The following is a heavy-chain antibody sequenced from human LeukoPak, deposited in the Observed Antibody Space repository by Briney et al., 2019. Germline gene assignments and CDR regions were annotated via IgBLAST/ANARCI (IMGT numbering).Heavy chain of an antibody. Sequence: GGSLRLSCAASGFTFSNYGMNWVRQAPGKGLEWVSSISSGSSYIYYADSVEGRFTISRDNAKNSLYLQMNSLRAEDTAVYYCARARTMYSSGWYQVVNFDYWGQGTLVTVSS. V-gene: IGHV3-21*01. CDR1: GFTFSNYG. J-gene: IGHJ4*02. D-gene: IGHD6-19*01. CDR2: ISSGSSYI. CDR3: ARARTMYSSGWYQVVNFDY.